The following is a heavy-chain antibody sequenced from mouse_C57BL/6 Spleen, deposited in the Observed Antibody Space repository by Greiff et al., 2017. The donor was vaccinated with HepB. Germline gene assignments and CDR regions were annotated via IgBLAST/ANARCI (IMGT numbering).Heavy chain of an antibody. D-gene: IGHD4-1*01. CDR2: IRNKANNHAT. CDR3: TRRSGRGAWFAY. Sequence: EVMLVESGGGLVQPGGSMKLSCAASGFTFSDAWMDWVRQSPEKGLEWVAEIRNKANNHATYYAESVKGRFTISRDDSKSSVYLQMNSLRAEDTGMYYCTRRSGRGAWFAYWGQGTLVTVSA. V-gene: IGHV6-6*01. J-gene: IGHJ3*01. CDR1: GFTFSDAW.